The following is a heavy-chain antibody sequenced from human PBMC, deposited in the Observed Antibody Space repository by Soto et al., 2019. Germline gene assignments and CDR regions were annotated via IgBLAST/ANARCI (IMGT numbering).Heavy chain of an antibody. V-gene: IGHV3-23*01. Sequence: GGSLRLSSAASGFSFTNFAISWVRQAPGKGLEWVAGIGASGDITWYADSVKGRLSISRDNSKNTLYLQLNSLRFEDTAVYYCAKDDFTDRGDDYFDYWGPGTLVTVSS. J-gene: IGHJ4*02. D-gene: IGHD2-21*02. CDR3: AKDDFTDRGDDYFDY. CDR1: GFSFTNFA. CDR2: IGASGDIT.